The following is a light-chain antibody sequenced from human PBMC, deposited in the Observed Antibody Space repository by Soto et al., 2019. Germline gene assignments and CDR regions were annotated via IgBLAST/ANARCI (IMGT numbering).Light chain of an antibody. CDR2: DVS. Sequence: QSALTQPASVSGSPGQSITISCTGTSSDVGGYNYVSWYQQHPGKAPKLMIYDVSNRPSGVSNRFSGSKSANTASLTISGLQAEDEADYCCSSYTSSSTSVVFGGGTKLTVL. CDR3: SSYTSSSTSVV. CDR1: SSDVGGYNY. V-gene: IGLV2-14*01. J-gene: IGLJ2*01.